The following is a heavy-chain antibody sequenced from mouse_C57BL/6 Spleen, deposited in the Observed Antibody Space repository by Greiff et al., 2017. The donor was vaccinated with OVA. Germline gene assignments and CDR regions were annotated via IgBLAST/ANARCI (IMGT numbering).Heavy chain of an antibody. CDR1: GFSLTSYG. Sequence: QVQLQESGPGLVAPSQSLSITCTVSGFSLTSYGVHWVRQPPGKGLEWLVVIWSDGSTTYNSALKSRLSISKDNSKSQVFLKMNSLQTDDTAMYYCARHDYYYGSSYGEDAIDYWGQGTSVTVSS. V-gene: IGHV2-6-1*01. J-gene: IGHJ4*01. CDR3: ARHDYYYGSSYGEDAIDY. D-gene: IGHD1-1*01. CDR2: IWSDGST.